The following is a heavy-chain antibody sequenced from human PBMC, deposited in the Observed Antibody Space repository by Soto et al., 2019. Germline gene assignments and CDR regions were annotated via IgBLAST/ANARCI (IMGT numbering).Heavy chain of an antibody. CDR3: ANGGEWELLWYYGMDV. V-gene: IGHV3-30*18. J-gene: IGHJ6*02. CDR1: GFTFSSYG. D-gene: IGHD1-26*01. CDR2: ISYDGSNK. Sequence: GGSLRLSCAASGFTFSSYGMHWVRQAPGKGLEWVAVISYDGSNKYYADSVKGRFTISRDNSKNTLYLQMNSLRAEDTAVYYCANGGEWELLWYYGMDVWGQGTTVTVSS.